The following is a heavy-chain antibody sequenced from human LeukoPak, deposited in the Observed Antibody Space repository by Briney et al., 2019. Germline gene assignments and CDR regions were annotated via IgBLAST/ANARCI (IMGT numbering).Heavy chain of an antibody. J-gene: IGHJ4*02. CDR2: FDPEDGET. Sequence: ASVKVSCKVSGYTLTELSMHWVRQAPGKGLEWLGGFDPEDGETIYAQKFQGRVTMTEDTPTDTAYMELSSLRPEDTAVYYCATDSGRPSYYFDYWGQGTLVTVSS. D-gene: IGHD5-12*01. V-gene: IGHV1-24*01. CDR1: GYTLTELS. CDR3: ATDSGRPSYYFDY.